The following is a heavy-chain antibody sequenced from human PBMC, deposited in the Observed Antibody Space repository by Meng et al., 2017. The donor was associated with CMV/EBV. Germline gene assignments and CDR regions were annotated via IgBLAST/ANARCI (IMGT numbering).Heavy chain of an antibody. CDR3: ARVRVPAATYYYYGMDV. CDR1: GGSISSYY. D-gene: IGHD2-2*01. Sequence: SETLSLTCTVSGGSISSYYWRWIRQPPGKGLEWIGYIYYSGSTNYNPSLKSRVTISVDTSKNQFFLKLSSVTAADTAVYYCARVRVPAATYYYYGMDVWGQGTTVTVSS. V-gene: IGHV4-59*01. CDR2: IYYSGST. J-gene: IGHJ6*02.